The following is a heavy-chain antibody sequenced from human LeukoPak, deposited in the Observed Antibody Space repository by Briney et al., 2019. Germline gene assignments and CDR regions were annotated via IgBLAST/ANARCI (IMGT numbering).Heavy chain of an antibody. CDR1: GFTFDDYA. J-gene: IGHJ4*02. D-gene: IGHD4-17*01. CDR2: ISWNSGSI. CDR3: ARVYGDYVSSYFDY. V-gene: IGHV3-9*01. Sequence: GRSLRLSCAASGFTFDDYAMHWVRQAPGKGLEWVSGISWNSGSIGYADSVRGRFTISRDNAKNSLYLQMNSLRAEDTAVYYCARVYGDYVSSYFDYWGQGTLVTVSS.